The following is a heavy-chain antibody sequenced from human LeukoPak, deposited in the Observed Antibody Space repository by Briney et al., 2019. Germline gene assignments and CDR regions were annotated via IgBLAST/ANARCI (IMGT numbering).Heavy chain of an antibody. CDR2: INHSGST. V-gene: IGHV4-34*01. J-gene: IGHJ5*02. CDR3: ARTRNYYDSSGYYRGTFDP. CDR1: GGSFSGYY. D-gene: IGHD3-22*01. Sequence: SETLSLTCAVYGGSFSGYYWSWIRQPPGKGLEWIGEINHSGSTNYNPSLKSRVTISVDTSKNQFSLKLSSVTAADTAVYYCARTRNYYDSSGYYRGTFDPWGQGTLVTVSS.